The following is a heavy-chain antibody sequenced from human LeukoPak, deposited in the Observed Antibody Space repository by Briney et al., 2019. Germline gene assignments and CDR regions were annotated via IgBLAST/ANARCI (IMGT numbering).Heavy chain of an antibody. Sequence: GGALRLSCAASGFSFSDQYIDWVRQAPGKGLEWVGRIGNKANCYTTEYAASVKGRFTISRDDSKNSLYLQMNSLKTEDTALYPCTRGYSGVGIYAFDVWGQGTMVTVSS. J-gene: IGHJ3*01. V-gene: IGHV3-72*01. CDR2: IGNKANCYTT. CDR1: GFSFSDQY. CDR3: TRGYSGVGIYAFDV. D-gene: IGHD6-19*01.